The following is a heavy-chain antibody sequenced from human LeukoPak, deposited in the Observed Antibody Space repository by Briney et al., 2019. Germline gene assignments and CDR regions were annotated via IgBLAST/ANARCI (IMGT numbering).Heavy chain of an antibody. CDR1: GFTFSSYA. D-gene: IGHD5-24*01. V-gene: IGHV3-23*01. J-gene: IGHJ4*02. Sequence: GGSLRLSCAASGFTFSSYAMSWVRQAPGKGLEWVSAISGSGGSTYYADSVKGRFTISRDNAKTSLYLQMNSLRAEDTALYYCAKDLGPGSIATSPGFDYWGQGTLVTVSS. CDR3: AKDLGPGSIATSPGFDY. CDR2: ISGSGGST.